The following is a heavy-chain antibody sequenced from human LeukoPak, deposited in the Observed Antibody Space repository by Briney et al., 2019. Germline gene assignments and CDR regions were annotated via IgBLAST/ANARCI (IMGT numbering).Heavy chain of an antibody. CDR2: ISAYNGNT. CDR1: GYTFTSYG. J-gene: IGHJ4*02. V-gene: IGHV1-18*01. Sequence: ASVKVSCTASGYTFTSYGISWVRQAPGQGLEWMGWISAYNGNTNYAQKLQGRVTMTTDTSTSTAYMELRSLRSDDTAVYYCARVLDYGDSSYYFDYWGQGTLVTVSS. CDR3: ARVLDYGDSSYYFDY. D-gene: IGHD4-17*01.